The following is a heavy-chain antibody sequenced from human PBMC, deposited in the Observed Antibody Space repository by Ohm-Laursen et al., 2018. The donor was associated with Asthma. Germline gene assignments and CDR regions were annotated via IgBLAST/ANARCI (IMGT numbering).Heavy chain of an antibody. V-gene: IGHV3-23*01. J-gene: IGHJ4*02. Sequence: SLRLSCSASGFTFSSYDMTWVRQAPGKGLEGVSAITNSGGTTYYADSVKGRFTISRDNSKNTLYLQMNSLRGEDTAVYYCAKGGASSAYSRLDSWCQGTLVTVSS. CDR2: ITNSGGTT. CDR3: AKGGASSAYSRLDS. CDR1: GFTFSSYD. D-gene: IGHD3-22*01.